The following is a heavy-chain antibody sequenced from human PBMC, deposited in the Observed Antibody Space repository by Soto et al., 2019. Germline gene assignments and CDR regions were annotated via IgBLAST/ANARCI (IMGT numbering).Heavy chain of an antibody. V-gene: IGHV4-39*02. CDR1: GGSISSSSYY. D-gene: IGHD3-22*01. CDR2: IYYSGST. CDR3: ARVDDSSGYYYDY. J-gene: IGHJ4*02. Sequence: SETLSLTCTVSGGSISSSSYYWGWIRQPPGKGLEWIGSIYYSGSTYYNPSLKSRVTISVDTSKNQFSLKLSSVTAADTAVYYCARVDDSSGYYYDYWGQGTLVTSPQ.